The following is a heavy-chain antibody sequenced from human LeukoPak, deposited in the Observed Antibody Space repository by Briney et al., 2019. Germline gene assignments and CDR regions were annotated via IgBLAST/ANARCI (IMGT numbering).Heavy chain of an antibody. CDR2: IYYSGST. J-gene: IGHJ4*02. D-gene: IGHD1-26*01. V-gene: IGHV4-39*01. CDR1: GGSISSSSYY. CDR3: ARTWGGSGSYLY. Sequence: SETLSLTCTVSGGSISSSSYYWGWIRQPPGKGLEWIGSIYYSGSTYYNPSLKSRVTISVDTSKNQFSLKLSSVTAADTAVYYCARTWGGSGSYLYWGQGTLVTVSS.